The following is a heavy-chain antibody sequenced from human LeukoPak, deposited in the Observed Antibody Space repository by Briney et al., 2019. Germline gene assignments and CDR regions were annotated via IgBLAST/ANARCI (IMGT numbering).Heavy chain of an antibody. D-gene: IGHD1-26*01. CDR3: ARGKRVTRGLDP. J-gene: IGHJ5*02. Sequence: SETLSLTCAVDAGSFSSYYWSWIRQLPGKGLEWIGGINHSGSTNYNPSLRSRVTISVDTSKNQFSLKLNSVTAADTAVYYCARGKRVTRGLDPWGQGTLVTVSS. CDR2: INHSGST. V-gene: IGHV4-34*01. CDR1: AGSFSSYY.